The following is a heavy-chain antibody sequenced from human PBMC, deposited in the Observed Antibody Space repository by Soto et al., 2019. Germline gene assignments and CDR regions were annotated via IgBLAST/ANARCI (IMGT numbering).Heavy chain of an antibody. V-gene: IGHV3-74*01. CDR1: GFTLRNYW. Sequence: GGPLRLSCAASGFTLRNYWMHWVRQVPGKGLVWVSRIDGEGSGTSYADSVKGRFTISRDDAKNTLYLQMDSLRAEDTAVYFCATVFDYWGQGALVTVSS. CDR2: IDGEGSGT. J-gene: IGHJ4*02. CDR3: ATVFDY.